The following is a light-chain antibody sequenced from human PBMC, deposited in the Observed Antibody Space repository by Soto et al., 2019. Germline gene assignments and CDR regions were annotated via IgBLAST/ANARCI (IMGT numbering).Light chain of an antibody. CDR2: DAS. Sequence: EIVLTQSPAPLSLSPGERATLSCRASQSISSDLAWYQQKPGQAPTLFIYDASNRVTGIPARYRGSGFGTDFTLTISSLEPEEFAVYYCQQRSSWPRTFGQGTKVQIK. CDR1: QSISSD. CDR3: QQRSSWPRT. V-gene: IGKV3-11*01. J-gene: IGKJ1*01.